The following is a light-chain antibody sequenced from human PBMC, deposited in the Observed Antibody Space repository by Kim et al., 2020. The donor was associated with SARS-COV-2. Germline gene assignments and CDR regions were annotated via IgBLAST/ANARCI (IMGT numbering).Light chain of an antibody. Sequence: ASVGDRVTITCRASQAIRNDVGWYQQKAGKAPKLLMYAASTLHIGVPSRFSGSGSDTDFTLTITNLQPEDSATYYCLQDYIYPLTFGGGTKVDIK. CDR3: LQDYIYPLT. CDR2: AAS. V-gene: IGKV1-6*01. CDR1: QAIRND. J-gene: IGKJ4*01.